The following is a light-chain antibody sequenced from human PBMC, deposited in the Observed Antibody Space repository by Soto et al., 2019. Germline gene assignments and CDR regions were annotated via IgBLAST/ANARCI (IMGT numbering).Light chain of an antibody. CDR3: QQSHMDPIT. CDR2: DAS. CDR1: QNITNN. J-gene: IGKJ5*01. Sequence: DIQMTQFPSSLSASIGDRVTITCQASQNITNNLNWYQKKPGKAPNLLIYDASRLQSGVPSRFSGSGGGTDFTLSISSVQPEDFATYLRQQSHMDPITFGQGTRLEIK. V-gene: IGKV1-39*01.